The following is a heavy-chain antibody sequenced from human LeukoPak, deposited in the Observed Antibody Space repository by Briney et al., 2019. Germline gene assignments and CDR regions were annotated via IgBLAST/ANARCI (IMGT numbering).Heavy chain of an antibody. CDR3: ARDQEGFDY. Sequence: ASVKVSCKASGYTFTSNYIHWVRQAPEQGLEWMGMIYPRDGSTSCAQKFQGRVTVTRDTSTRTVHMELSGLRSEDTAVYYCARDQEGFDYWGQGTLVTVSS. CDR2: IYPRDGST. V-gene: IGHV1-46*01. CDR1: GYTFTSNY. J-gene: IGHJ4*02.